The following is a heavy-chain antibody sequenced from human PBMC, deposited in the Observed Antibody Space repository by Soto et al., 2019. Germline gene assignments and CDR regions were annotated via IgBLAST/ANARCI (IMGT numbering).Heavy chain of an antibody. D-gene: IGHD4-17*01. CDR3: ARVWTTVTNWFDP. J-gene: IGHJ5*02. V-gene: IGHV4-4*02. CDR2: IYHSGST. CDR1: GGSISSSNW. Sequence: SETLSLTCAVSGGSISSSNWWSWVRQPPGKGLEWIGEIYHSGSTNYNPSPKSRVTISVDKSKNQFSLKLSSVTAADTAVYYCARVWTTVTNWFDPWGQGTLVTVSS.